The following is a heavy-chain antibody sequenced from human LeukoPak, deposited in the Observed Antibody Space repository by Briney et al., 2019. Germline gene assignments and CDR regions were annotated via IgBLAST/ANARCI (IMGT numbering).Heavy chain of an antibody. CDR1: GGSISSDTCY. D-gene: IGHD2-21*01. V-gene: IGHV4-61*02. CDR3: VRERTMVGGADI. Sequence: SETLSLTCTVSGGSISSDTCYWSWIRQPAGKGLEWIERMYNSGSTNYNPSLKSRVTISVDTSNNQFSLRLSSVTAADTAVYYCVRERTMVGGADIWGQGTKVTVSS. CDR2: MYNSGST. J-gene: IGHJ3*02.